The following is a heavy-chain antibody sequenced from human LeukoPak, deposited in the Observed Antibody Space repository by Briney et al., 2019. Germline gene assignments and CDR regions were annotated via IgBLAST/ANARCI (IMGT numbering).Heavy chain of an antibody. D-gene: IGHD6-6*01. J-gene: IGHJ5*02. Sequence: SDTLSLTCNVSGYSISSYYWSWIRQPPGKGLEWIGYIYTSGSTNYNPSLKSRVTISVATSKTQFSLKLSSVTAADTAVHYCARGGAARSWFDPWGQGTLVTVSS. CDR2: IYTSGST. V-gene: IGHV4-4*09. CDR1: GYSISSYY. CDR3: ARGGAARSWFDP.